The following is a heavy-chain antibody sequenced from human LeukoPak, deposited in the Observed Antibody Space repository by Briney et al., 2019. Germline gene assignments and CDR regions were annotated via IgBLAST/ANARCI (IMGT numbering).Heavy chain of an antibody. CDR3: ASLSVVPAVTTHYYYDYYMDV. CDR2: IYTSGTT. CDR1: GGSISSYY. Sequence: PSETLSLTCTVSGGSISSYYWSWIRQPPGKGLEWIGYIYTSGTTNYNPSLKSRVTISVDTSKHQFSLKLSSVTAADTAVYYCASLSVVPAVTTHYYYDYYMDVWGKGTTVTVSS. D-gene: IGHD2-2*01. J-gene: IGHJ6*03. V-gene: IGHV4-4*09.